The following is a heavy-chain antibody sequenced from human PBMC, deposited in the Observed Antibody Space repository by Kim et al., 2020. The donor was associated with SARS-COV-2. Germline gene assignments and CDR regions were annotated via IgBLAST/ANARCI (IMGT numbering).Heavy chain of an antibody. CDR3: ARGGRYSGSYRPGNYYYYGMDV. Sequence: SETLSLTCAVYSGSFSGYYWSWIRQPPGKGLEWIGEINHSGSTNYNPSLKSRVTISVDTSKNQFSLKLSSVTAADTAVYYCARGGRYSGSYRPGNYYYYGMDVWGQGTTVTVSS. CDR1: SGSFSGYY. CDR2: INHSGST. D-gene: IGHD1-26*01. V-gene: IGHV4-34*01. J-gene: IGHJ6*02.